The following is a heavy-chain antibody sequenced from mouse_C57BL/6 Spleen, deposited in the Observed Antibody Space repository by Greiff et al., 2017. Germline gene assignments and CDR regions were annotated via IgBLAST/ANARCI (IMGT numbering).Heavy chain of an antibody. V-gene: IGHV2-3*01. Sequence: VQLQQSGPGLVAPSPCLSISCTASGFSLTSYGVSWVRQPPGKGLEWLGVIRGDGSTNYHSALLSRLTTSKDNSTSQDFLKLNSLQTDDTATYYCAKPPTTVVAKNGYIDVWGTGTTVTVSS. CDR3: AKPPTTVVAKNGYIDV. D-gene: IGHD1-1*01. J-gene: IGHJ1*03. CDR2: IRGDGST. CDR1: GFSLTSYG.